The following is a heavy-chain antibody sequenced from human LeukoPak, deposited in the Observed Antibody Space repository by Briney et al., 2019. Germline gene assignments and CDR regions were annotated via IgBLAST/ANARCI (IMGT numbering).Heavy chain of an antibody. CDR1: GFTFSSYG. CDR3: AREGSSSWSSGSYYFDY. CDR2: IWYDGSNK. Sequence: PGRSLRLSCAASGFTFSSYGMHWVRQAPGKGLEWVAVIWYDGSNKYYADSVKGRFTISRDNSKNTLYLQMNSLRAEDTAVYYCAREGSSSWSSGSYYFDYWGQGTLVTVSS. J-gene: IGHJ4*02. D-gene: IGHD6-13*01. V-gene: IGHV3-33*01.